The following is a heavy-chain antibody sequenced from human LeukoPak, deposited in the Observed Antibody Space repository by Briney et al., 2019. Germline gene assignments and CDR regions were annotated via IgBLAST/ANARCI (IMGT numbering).Heavy chain of an antibody. V-gene: IGHV4-4*02. J-gene: IGHJ4*02. CDR2: DHLDGGS. D-gene: IGHD3-3*01. CDR3: AREGGFYRSLDY. Sequence: SETLSHTCGVSGGSVINTNWWTWVRQPPGKGLEWIGVDHLDGGSNYKPSLESRLTTSVDVTENQVSLKLTSVTAADTAVYYCAREGGFYRSLDYSGQGTLVTVP. CDR1: GGSVINTNW.